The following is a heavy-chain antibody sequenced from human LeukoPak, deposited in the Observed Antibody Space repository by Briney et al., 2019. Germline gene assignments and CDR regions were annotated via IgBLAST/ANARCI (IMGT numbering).Heavy chain of an antibody. D-gene: IGHD3-10*01. Sequence: ASVKVSCKASGYTFTSYDINWVRQATGQGLEWMGWMNPNSGNTGYAQKFQGRVTMTRNTSISTAYMELSSLRSGDTAVYYCARGGAYYYGSEPANWFDPWGQGTLVTVSS. CDR1: GYTFTSYD. V-gene: IGHV1-8*01. CDR3: ARGGAYYYGSEPANWFDP. CDR2: MNPNSGNT. J-gene: IGHJ5*02.